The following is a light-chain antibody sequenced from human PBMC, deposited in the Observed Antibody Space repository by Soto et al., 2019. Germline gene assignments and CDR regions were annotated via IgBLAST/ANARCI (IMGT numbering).Light chain of an antibody. CDR3: QTWGTGSVV. Sequence: QPVLTQSPSASATLGASVKLTCTLSSGYNSYAIAWHQQQPEKGPRYLMKVNSDGSHNKGDGIPDRFSGSSSGAERYLTISSLQSEDEADYYCQTWGTGSVVFGGGTKLTV. CDR2: VNSDGSH. J-gene: IGLJ2*01. V-gene: IGLV4-69*01. CDR1: SGYNSYA.